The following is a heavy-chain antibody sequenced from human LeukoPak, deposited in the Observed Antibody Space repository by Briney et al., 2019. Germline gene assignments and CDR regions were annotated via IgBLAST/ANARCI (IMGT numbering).Heavy chain of an antibody. CDR2: INPNSGGT. V-gene: IGHV1-2*06. CDR1: GYTFTGYY. CDR3: ARVRYYYDSSGPVDY. J-gene: IGHJ4*02. D-gene: IGHD3-22*01. Sequence: ASVKVSCKASGYTFTGYYMHWVRQAPGHGLEWMGRINPNSGGTNYAQKFQGRVTMTRDTSISTAYMELSRLRSDDTAVCYCARVRYYYDSSGPVDYWGQGTLVTVSS.